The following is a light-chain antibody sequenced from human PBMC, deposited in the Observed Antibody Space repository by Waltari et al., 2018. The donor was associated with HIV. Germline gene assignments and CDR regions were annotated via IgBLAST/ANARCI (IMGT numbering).Light chain of an antibody. CDR2: NTN. CDR3: LLSYSGARLYV. CDR1: TGAVTSGHY. J-gene: IGLJ1*01. V-gene: IGLV7-46*01. Sequence: QAVVTQESSLTVSPGGTVTLTCASSTGAVTSGHYVYWFQQKPGQAPRTLIYNTNNKHSWTPARFSGSLLGGKAALTLSGAQPEDEAEYYCLLSYSGARLYVFGSGTKVTVL.